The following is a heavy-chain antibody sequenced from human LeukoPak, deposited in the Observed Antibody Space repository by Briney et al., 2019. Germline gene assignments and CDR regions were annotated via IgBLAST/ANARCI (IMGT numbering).Heavy chain of an antibody. CDR1: GFTFSSYA. CDR3: ARISQRSFDP. D-gene: IGHD2-15*01. Sequence: GGSLRLSCAASGFTFSSYAMHWVRQAPGKGLEWVAVISYDGSNKYYTDSVKGRFTISRDNSKNMLYLQMNSLRAEDTAVYYCARISQRSFDPCGQGTLVTVSS. CDR2: ISYDGSNK. V-gene: IGHV3-30*03. J-gene: IGHJ5*02.